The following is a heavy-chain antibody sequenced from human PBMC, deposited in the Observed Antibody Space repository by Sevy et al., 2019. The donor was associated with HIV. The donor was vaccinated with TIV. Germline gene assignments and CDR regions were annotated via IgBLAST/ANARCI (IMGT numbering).Heavy chain of an antibody. D-gene: IGHD4-17*01. J-gene: IGHJ4*02. CDR3: AKDQGVTTLFLLFDY. Sequence: GGSLRLSCAASGFTFSNYDMHWVRQAPGKGLEWVAVILYDGSNKYYADSVKGRFTISRDNSKNTLYLQMNSLRAEDSAIYYCAKDQGVTTLFLLFDYWGQGTLVTVSS. V-gene: IGHV3-30*18. CDR1: GFTFSNYD. CDR2: ILYDGSNK.